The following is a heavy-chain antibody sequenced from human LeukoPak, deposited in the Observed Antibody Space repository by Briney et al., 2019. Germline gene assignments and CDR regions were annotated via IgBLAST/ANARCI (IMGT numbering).Heavy chain of an antibody. Sequence: GASVKVSCKASGYTFTSYDINWVRQATGQGLEWMGWMNPNSGNTGYAQKFQGRVTMTRNTYISTAYMELSSLRSEDTAVYYCARVYYYGSGSYYSPWFDPWGQGTLVTVSS. CDR3: ARVYYYGSGSYYSPWFDP. CDR2: MNPNSGNT. CDR1: GYTFTSYD. J-gene: IGHJ5*02. D-gene: IGHD3-10*01. V-gene: IGHV1-8*01.